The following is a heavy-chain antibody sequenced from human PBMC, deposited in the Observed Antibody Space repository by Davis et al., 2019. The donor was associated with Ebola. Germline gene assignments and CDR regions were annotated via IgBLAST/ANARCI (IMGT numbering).Heavy chain of an antibody. D-gene: IGHD2-2*01. CDR1: GFTFSSYW. CDR2: INSDGSST. J-gene: IGHJ6*02. CDR3: ARDGVVPTAIIFDYGMDV. V-gene: IGHV3-74*01. Sequence: HTGGSLRLSCAASGFTFSSYWMHWVRQAPGKGLVWVSRINSDGSSTTYADSVKGRFTISRDNAKNTLYLQMNRLRAEDTTVYYCARDGVVPTAIIFDYGMDVWGQGTTVTVSS.